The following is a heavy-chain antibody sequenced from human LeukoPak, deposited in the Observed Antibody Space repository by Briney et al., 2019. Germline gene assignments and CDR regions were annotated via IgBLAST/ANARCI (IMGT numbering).Heavy chain of an antibody. CDR2: IQYDGNNK. V-gene: IGHV3-30*02. CDR1: GFTFSSHA. Sequence: PGGSLRLSCAVSGFTFSSHAMSWVRQAPGKGLEWVAFIQYDGNNKYYGDSVKGRFTISRDNSKNTLYLQMNSLRAEDTAVYYCAKDSGRGFLYFDYWGQGTLVTVSS. D-gene: IGHD3-10*01. CDR3: AKDSGRGFLYFDY. J-gene: IGHJ4*02.